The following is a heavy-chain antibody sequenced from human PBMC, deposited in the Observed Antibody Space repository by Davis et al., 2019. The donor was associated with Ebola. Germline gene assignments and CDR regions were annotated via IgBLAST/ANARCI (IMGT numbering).Heavy chain of an antibody. CDR2: ISGYNGNA. D-gene: IGHD3-9*01. CDR3: ARLRFFDYLIPDY. CDR1: GYTFTNYY. Sequence: AASVKVSCKASGYTFTNYYMHWVRQAPGQGLEWMGWISGYNGNAYYAQSLQGRVTMTTDTSTSTAYMELRSLRSDDTAVYYCARLRFFDYLIPDYWGQGTLVTVSS. V-gene: IGHV1-18*04. J-gene: IGHJ4*02.